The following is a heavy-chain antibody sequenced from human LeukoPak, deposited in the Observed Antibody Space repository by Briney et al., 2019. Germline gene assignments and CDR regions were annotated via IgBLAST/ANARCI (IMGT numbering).Heavy chain of an antibody. CDR2: INPNSGNT. Sequence: GASVKLSCKASGYTFTSYGINWVRQATGQGLEWMGWINPNSGNTTYAQKFQARVTMTRNTSISTAYMEMSSLRSEDTAVYYCTGAVVLLSATSWAFDIWGHGTMVTVSS. V-gene: IGHV1-8*01. CDR3: TGAVVLLSATSWAFDI. CDR1: GYTFTSYG. D-gene: IGHD2-15*01. J-gene: IGHJ3*02.